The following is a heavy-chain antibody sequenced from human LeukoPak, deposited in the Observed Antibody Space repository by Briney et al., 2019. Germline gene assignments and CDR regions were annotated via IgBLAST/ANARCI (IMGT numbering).Heavy chain of an antibody. CDR3: AREKWELQDWGVDY. V-gene: IGHV3-23*01. D-gene: IGHD1-26*01. CDR1: GFTFSNYA. Sequence: GGSLRLSCTASGFTFSNYAMTWVRQAPGKGLEWVSSISGTGGRTYSADSVKGRFTISRDNAKNSLYLQMNSLRAEDTAVYYCAREKWELQDWGVDYWGQGTLVTVSS. J-gene: IGHJ4*02. CDR2: ISGTGGRT.